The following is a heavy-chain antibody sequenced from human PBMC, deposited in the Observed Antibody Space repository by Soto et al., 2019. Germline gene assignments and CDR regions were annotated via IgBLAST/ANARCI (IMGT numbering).Heavy chain of an antibody. CDR2: VSAYTGNT. Sequence: QAQIVQSGAEVKKPGASMKVSCKASGYKFTGYGISWVRQAPGQGLEWMGWVSAYTGNTNYAKKFQGRVSMTVDTSTNTAYMDLRNLRSDDTAVYYCARDRVQGVVTAHYNGMEVWGHGTTVTVSS. V-gene: IGHV1-18*01. CDR1: GYKFTGYG. D-gene: IGHD3-22*01. J-gene: IGHJ6*02. CDR3: ARDRVQGVVTAHYNGMEV.